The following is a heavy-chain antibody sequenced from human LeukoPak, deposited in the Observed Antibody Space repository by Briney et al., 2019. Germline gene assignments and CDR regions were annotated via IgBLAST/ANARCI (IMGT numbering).Heavy chain of an antibody. J-gene: IGHJ4*02. CDR1: GFPYGSTS. CDR2: IQRDGTSP. D-gene: IGHD3-16*01. V-gene: IGHV3-74*01. Sequence: GGSLRLSCTASGFPYGSTSMHWVRQAPGKGLEWVSGIQRDGTSPTYADSVKGRFIISRDNAKGSVYLQMNILRAEDTAGYYCSRGHYGPDYWGQGTLVTVSS. CDR3: SRGHYGPDY.